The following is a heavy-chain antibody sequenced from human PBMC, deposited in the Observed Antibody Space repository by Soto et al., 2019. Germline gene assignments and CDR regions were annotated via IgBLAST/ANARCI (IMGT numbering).Heavy chain of an antibody. J-gene: IGHJ6*02. Sequence: QVQLQESGPGLVKPSQTLSLTCTVSGGSISSGGYYWSWIRQHPGKGLEWIGYIYYSGSTYYNPSLKSRVTISVDTSKNQCSLKLSSVTAADTAVYYCARAGPITGNLYYYGMDVWGQGTTVTVSS. D-gene: IGHD1-20*01. V-gene: IGHV4-31*03. CDR1: GGSISSGGYY. CDR3: ARAGPITGNLYYYGMDV. CDR2: IYYSGST.